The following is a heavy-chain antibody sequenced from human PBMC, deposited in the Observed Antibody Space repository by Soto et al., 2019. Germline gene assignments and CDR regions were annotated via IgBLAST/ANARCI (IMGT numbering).Heavy chain of an antibody. CDR2: ISAYNGNT. CDR1: GYTFTSYG. Sequence: ASVKVSCKASGYTFTSYGISWVRQAPGQGLEWMGWISAYNGNTNYAQKLQGRVTMTTDTSTSTAYMELRSLRSDDTAVYYCARDGRFLLRYFGWPQGYYYGMDVWGQGTTVTVSS. J-gene: IGHJ6*02. V-gene: IGHV1-18*01. D-gene: IGHD3-9*01. CDR3: ARDGRFLLRYFGWPQGYYYGMDV.